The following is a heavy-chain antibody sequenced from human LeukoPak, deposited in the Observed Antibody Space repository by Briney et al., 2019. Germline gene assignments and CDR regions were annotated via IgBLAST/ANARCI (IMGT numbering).Heavy chain of an antibody. CDR3: ATGRDPYKTGH. D-gene: IGHD3-10*01. V-gene: IGHV4-59*01. CDR1: GGSFSPAH. Sequence: SETLSLTCTFSGGSFSPAHWSWIRQPPRKGLEWIGVICDNGHTDYNPSLKSRVTISVDTSKRQFSLKLSSLAAADTAVYYCATGRDPYKTGHWGQGTLVTVSS. J-gene: IGHJ4*02. CDR2: ICDNGHT.